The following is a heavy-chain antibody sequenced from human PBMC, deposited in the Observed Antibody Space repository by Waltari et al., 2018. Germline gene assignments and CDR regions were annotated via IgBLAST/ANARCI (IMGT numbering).Heavy chain of an antibody. CDR2: IGTAGDT. CDR3: ARAITGYCFDY. J-gene: IGHJ4*02. Sequence: EVQLVESGGGLVQPGGSLRLSCAASGFPFSSYDLPWVRQATGKGLEWVSAIGTAGDTYYPGSVKGRFTISRENAKNSLYLQMNSLRAGDTAVYYCARAITGYCFDYWGQGTLVTVSS. V-gene: IGHV3-13*01. CDR1: GFPFSSYD. D-gene: IGHD1-20*01.